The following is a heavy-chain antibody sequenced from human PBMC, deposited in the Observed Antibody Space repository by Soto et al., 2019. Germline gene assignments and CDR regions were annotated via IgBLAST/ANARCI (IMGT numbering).Heavy chain of an antibody. J-gene: IGHJ4*01. CDR2: TYYRSKWSY. CDR3: ARGEQYSGRSFDY. V-gene: IGHV6-1*01. D-gene: IGHD1-26*01. Sequence: TLSLPRSLPGDSLCSHSAGWSWVRQSPSRGLEWLGRTYYRSKWSYEYAVSVRGRITINPDTSKNQYYLQLNSVTPEDTAVYFWARGEQYSGRSFDYWGQGTLVTVSS. CDR1: GDSLCSHSAG.